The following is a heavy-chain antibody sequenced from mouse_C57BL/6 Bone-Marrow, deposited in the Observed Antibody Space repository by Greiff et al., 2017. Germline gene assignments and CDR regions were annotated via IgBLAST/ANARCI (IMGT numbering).Heavy chain of an antibody. V-gene: IGHV3-6*01. CDR3: ARDSLYYGNYGYYAMDY. CDR1: GYSITSGYY. CDR2: ISYDGSN. Sequence: EVKLQESGPGLVKPSQSLSLTCSVTGYSITSGYYWNWIRQFPGNKLEWMGYISYDGSNNYNPSLKNRISITRDTSKNQFFLKLNSVTTEDTATYYCARDSLYYGNYGYYAMDYWGQGTSVTVSS. J-gene: IGHJ4*01. D-gene: IGHD2-1*01.